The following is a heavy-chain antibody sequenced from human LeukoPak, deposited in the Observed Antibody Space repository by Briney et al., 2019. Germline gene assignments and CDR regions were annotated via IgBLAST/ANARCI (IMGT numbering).Heavy chain of an antibody. Sequence: ASVKVTCKASGYSFTDYDIIWVRQAAGPGLEWVGWVNPKSGSTAYAPKFQGRVTMTSSTSISTVYMELSSLRPEDWAVYYCARGVSIRRYAWAFWGQGSLVTVSS. CDR2: VNPKSGST. V-gene: IGHV1-8*01. CDR1: GYSFTDYD. CDR3: ARGVSIRRYAWAF. J-gene: IGHJ4*02. D-gene: IGHD3-16*01.